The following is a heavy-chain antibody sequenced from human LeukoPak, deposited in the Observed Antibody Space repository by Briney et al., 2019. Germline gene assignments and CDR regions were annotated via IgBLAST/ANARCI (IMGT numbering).Heavy chain of an antibody. J-gene: IGHJ4*02. CDR1: GFTFSSYW. CDR2: INCDGSST. V-gene: IGHV3-74*01. Sequence: GGSLRLSCAASGFTFSSYWMHWVRQAPGKGLVWVSRINCDGSSTSYADSVKGRFTISRDNAKNTVYLQMNSLKAEDTAAYYCARGKVDAAMAIDYWGQGTLVTVSS. D-gene: IGHD5-18*01. CDR3: ARGKVDAAMAIDY.